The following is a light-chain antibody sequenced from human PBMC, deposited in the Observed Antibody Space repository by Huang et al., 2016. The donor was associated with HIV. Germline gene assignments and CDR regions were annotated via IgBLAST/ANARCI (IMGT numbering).Light chain of an antibody. V-gene: IGKV1-39*01. J-gene: IGKJ2*01. Sequence: EIQMTQSPSSLSAPVGDTVTIYLNWYQQRPGKAPKLLIYTASSLQTGVPSRFSGSGSGTDFTLTIDSLQPEDFATYYCLQSYSMFRTFGQGTKL. CDR2: TAS. CDR3: LQSYSMFRT.